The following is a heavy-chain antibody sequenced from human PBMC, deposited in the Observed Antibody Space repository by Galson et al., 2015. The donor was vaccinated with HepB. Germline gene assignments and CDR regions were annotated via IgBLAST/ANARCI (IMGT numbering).Heavy chain of an antibody. CDR2: ISGIGRGT. D-gene: IGHD5-12*01. Sequence: SLRLSCAASGFTFSNYAMCWVRQAPGKGLEWVSGISGIGRGTYYADSVKGRLTISRDNSKNTVYLQMNSLRVEDTAVYYCARHLGVATTRVPGDYWGQGTLVTVSS. CDR1: GFTFSNYA. V-gene: IGHV3-23*01. J-gene: IGHJ4*02. CDR3: ARHLGVATTRVPGDY.